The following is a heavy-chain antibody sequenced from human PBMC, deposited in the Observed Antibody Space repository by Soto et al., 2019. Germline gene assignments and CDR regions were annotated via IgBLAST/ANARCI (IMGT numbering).Heavy chain of an antibody. Sequence: QLRLQESGSGLVKPSQTLSLTCTVSNGSVRSGTYSWSWVRQPPGKGLEWIGYIYYSGTTYYTPSLKSRLTMSMDRANDHFSLNLTSVTAADTAVYFCARGHYYYGMDVWGQGITVTVSS. V-gene: IGHV4-30-2*01. CDR2: IYYSGTT. J-gene: IGHJ6*02. CDR1: NGSVRSGTYS. CDR3: ARGHYYYGMDV.